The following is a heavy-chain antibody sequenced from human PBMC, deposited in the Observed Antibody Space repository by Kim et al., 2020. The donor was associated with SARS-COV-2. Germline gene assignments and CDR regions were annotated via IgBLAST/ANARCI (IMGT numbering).Heavy chain of an antibody. J-gene: IGHJ4*02. CDR3: ARDWASSSMAAAGMEYFDY. D-gene: IGHD6-13*01. V-gene: IGHV3-11*01. Sequence: GRFTISRDNAKNSLYLQMNSLRAEDTAVYYCARDWASSSMAAAGMEYFDYWGQGTLVTVSS.